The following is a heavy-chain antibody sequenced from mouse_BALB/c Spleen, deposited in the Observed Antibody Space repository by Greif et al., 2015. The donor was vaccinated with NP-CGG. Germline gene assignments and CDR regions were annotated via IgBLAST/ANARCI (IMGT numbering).Heavy chain of an antibody. CDR3: ARWYWYFDV. CDR2: IDPANGNT. CDR1: GFNIKDTY. V-gene: IGHV14-3*02. Sequence: VQLQQSGAELVKPGASVKLSCTASGFNIKDTYMHWVKQRPEQGLEWIGRIDPANGNTKYDPKFQGKATITADTSSNTVYLQLSSLTSEDTAVYYCARWYWYFDVWGAGTTVTVSS. J-gene: IGHJ1*01.